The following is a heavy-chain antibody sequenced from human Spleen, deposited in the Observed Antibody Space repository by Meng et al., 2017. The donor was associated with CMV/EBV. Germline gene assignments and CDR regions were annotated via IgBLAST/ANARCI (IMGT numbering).Heavy chain of an antibody. CDR2: LFYRGGA. D-gene: IGHD5-12*01. CDR3: ASQTEYSAYELFFDY. V-gene: IGHV4-39*07. Sequence: GSLRLSCSVSGDSITTTSYYWTWIRQPPGKGLEWVGSLFYRGGAYYSPSLKSRVAISIDTSKRQFSLKLSSVTAADTAVYYCASQTEYSAYELFFDYWGQGTLVTVSS. CDR1: GDSITTTSYY. J-gene: IGHJ4*02.